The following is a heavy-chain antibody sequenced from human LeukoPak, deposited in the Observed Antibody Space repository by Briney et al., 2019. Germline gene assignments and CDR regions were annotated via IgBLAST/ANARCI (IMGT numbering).Heavy chain of an antibody. J-gene: IGHJ4*02. CDR1: GFTFSRYS. V-gene: IGHV3-21*01. CDR2: ITTSSDYM. D-gene: IGHD5-24*01. CDR3: ASCGDGYNYFDY. Sequence: GGSLRLSCAASGFTFSRYSMNWVRQAPGKGLEWVSSITTSSDYMFYADSVKGRFTISRDNAKNSLYLQMNTLRGEDTAVYYCASCGDGYNYFDYWGQGTLVTVSS.